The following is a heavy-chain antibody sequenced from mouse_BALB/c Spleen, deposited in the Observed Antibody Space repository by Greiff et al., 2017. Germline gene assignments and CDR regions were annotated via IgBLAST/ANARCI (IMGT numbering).Heavy chain of an antibody. CDR2: ISDGGSYT. Sequence: EVKLVESGGGLVKPGGSLKLSCAASGFTFSDYYMYWVRQTPEKRLEWVATISDGGSYTYYPDSVKGRFTISRDNAKNNLYLQMSSLKSEDTAMYYCARGAYYYGSSYGYFDVWGAGTTVTVSS. V-gene: IGHV5-4*02. D-gene: IGHD1-1*01. CDR1: GFTFSDYY. J-gene: IGHJ1*01. CDR3: ARGAYYYGSSYGYFDV.